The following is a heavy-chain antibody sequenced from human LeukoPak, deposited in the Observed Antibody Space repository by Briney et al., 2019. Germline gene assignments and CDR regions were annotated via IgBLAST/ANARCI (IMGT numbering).Heavy chain of an antibody. J-gene: IGHJ4*02. Sequence: PSETLSLTCTVSGGSISSYYWSWIRQPPGKGLEWIGYIYYSGSTNYNPSLKSRVTISVDTSKNQFSLKLTSVTAADTAVYYCATYKGGYFDYWGQGTLVTVSS. CDR3: ATYKGGYFDY. V-gene: IGHV4-59*01. CDR1: GGSISSYY. CDR2: IYYSGST. D-gene: IGHD5-24*01.